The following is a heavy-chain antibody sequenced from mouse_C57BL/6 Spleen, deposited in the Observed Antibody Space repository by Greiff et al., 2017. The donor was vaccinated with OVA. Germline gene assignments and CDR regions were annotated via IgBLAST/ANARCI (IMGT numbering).Heavy chain of an antibody. CDR1: GYAFSSSW. J-gene: IGHJ1*03. V-gene: IGHV1-82*01. CDR2: IYPGDGDT. D-gene: IGHD2-4*01. Sequence: QVQLKESGPELVKPGASVKISCKASGYAFSSSWMNWVKQRPGKGLEWIGRIYPGDGDTNYNGKFKGKATLTADKSSSTAYMQLSSLTSEDSAVYFCARGSIYYDYDDRYFDVWGTGTTVTVSS. CDR3: ARGSIYYDYDDRYFDV.